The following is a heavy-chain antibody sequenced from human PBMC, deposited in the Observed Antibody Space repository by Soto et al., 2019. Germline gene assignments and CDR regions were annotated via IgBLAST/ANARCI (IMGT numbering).Heavy chain of an antibody. Sequence: QVHLVQSGAEVKKPGASVKVSCKGSGYAFTTYGITWVRQAPGQGLEWMGWISAHNGNTNYAQKLQGRVTVTRDTSTSTTYMELRSLSSDDTAVYDCARGRYGDYWGQGARVTVSS. V-gene: IGHV1-18*01. CDR3: ARGRYGDY. CDR2: ISAHNGNT. CDR1: GYAFTTYG. J-gene: IGHJ4*02. D-gene: IGHD1-1*01.